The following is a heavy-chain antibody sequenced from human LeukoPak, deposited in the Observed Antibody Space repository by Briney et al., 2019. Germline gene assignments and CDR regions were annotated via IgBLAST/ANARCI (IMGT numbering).Heavy chain of an antibody. V-gene: IGHV3-48*01. J-gene: IGHJ4*02. D-gene: IGHD3-22*01. CDR3: ARDQVNYYDSFDY. CDR2: ISSSISTI. CDR1: GFSFGSYS. Sequence: GGSLRLSCAASGFSFGSYSMNWVRLAPGKGLEWVSYISSSISTIYYADSVKGRFTISRDNAKNSLYLQMNSLRAEDTAVYYCARDQVNYYDSFDYWGQGTLVTVSS.